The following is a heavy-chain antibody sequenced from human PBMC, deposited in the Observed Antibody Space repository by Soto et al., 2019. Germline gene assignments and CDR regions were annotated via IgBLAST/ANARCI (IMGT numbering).Heavy chain of an antibody. D-gene: IGHD3-3*01. V-gene: IGHV1-8*01. CDR2: MNPNSGNT. J-gene: IGHJ6*03. Sequence: ASVKVSCKASGYTFTSYDINWVRQATGQGLEWMGWMNPNSGNTGYAQKFQGRVTMTRNTSISTAYMELSSLRSEDTAVYYCARGRYDFWSGSRYYYMDVWGKGTTVTVSS. CDR1: GYTFTSYD. CDR3: ARGRYDFWSGSRYYYMDV.